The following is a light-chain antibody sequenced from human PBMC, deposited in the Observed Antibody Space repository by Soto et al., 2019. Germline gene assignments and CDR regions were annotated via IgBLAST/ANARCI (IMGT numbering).Light chain of an antibody. CDR3: QTWGTGIRV. Sequence: QLVLTQSPSASASLGTSVKLTCTLSSGHSSYIIAWHQQQPEKGPRYLMKLNNDGSHTKGDGIPDRFSGSSSGAERYLTISRLQSEDEADYYCQTWGTGIRVFGGGTKVTVL. V-gene: IGLV4-69*01. CDR1: SGHSSYI. J-gene: IGLJ3*02. CDR2: LNNDGSH.